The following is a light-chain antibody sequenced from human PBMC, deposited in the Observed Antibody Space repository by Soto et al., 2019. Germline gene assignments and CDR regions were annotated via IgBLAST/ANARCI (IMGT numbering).Light chain of an antibody. Sequence: EIVMTQSPATLSVSPGERATLSCRASQSVSSNLAWYQHKPGQAPRLLIYGASTRATGIPARFSASGSGTDFSLTISSLQSADFAVYYCQQYNNWPPKQYTFGQGTKLEIK. J-gene: IGKJ2*01. CDR3: QQYNNWPPKQYT. CDR1: QSVSSN. CDR2: GAS. V-gene: IGKV3-15*01.